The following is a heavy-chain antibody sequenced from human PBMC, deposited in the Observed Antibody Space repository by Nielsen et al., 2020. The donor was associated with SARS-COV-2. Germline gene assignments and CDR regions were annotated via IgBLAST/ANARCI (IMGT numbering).Heavy chain of an antibody. D-gene: IGHD6-19*01. CDR3: AKGGEQWLVLGSYFDY. J-gene: IGHJ4*02. Sequence: GESLKISCAASRFTFSTYSMSWVRQAPGKGLEWVSAISGSGGSTYYADSVKGRFTISRDNSKNTLYLQMNSLRAEDTAVYYCAKGGEQWLVLGSYFDYWGQGTLVTVSS. V-gene: IGHV3-23*01. CDR2: ISGSGGST. CDR1: RFTFSTYS.